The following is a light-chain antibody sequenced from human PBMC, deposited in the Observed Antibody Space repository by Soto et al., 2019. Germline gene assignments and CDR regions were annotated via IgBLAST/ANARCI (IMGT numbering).Light chain of an antibody. CDR3: QQSSSPPRP. J-gene: IGKJ1*01. Sequence: IQMSQSASTLSAYEGDRVAMTCRASQSISTYLAWYQQKPGQAPKLLIYKASSLESGVPSRFSGSGSGADFTLTISSLQPEDFATYYCQQSSSPPRPFGQGSKV. CDR1: QSISTY. CDR2: KAS. V-gene: IGKV1-5*03.